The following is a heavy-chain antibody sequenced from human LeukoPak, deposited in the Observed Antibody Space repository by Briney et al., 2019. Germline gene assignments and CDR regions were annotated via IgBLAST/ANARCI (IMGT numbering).Heavy chain of an antibody. CDR1: GGPISSSSYY. J-gene: IGHJ4*02. Sequence: SETLSLTCTVSGGPISSSSYYWGWIRQPPGKGLEWIGSIYYSGSTYYNPSLKSRVTISVDTSKNQFSLKLSSVTAADTAVYYCARLGSSSWFDYWGQGTLVTVSS. CDR2: IYYSGST. D-gene: IGHD6-13*01. V-gene: IGHV4-39*01. CDR3: ARLGSSSWFDY.